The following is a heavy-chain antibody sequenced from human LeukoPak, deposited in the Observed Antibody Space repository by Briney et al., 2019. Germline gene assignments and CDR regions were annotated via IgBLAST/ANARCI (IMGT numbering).Heavy chain of an antibody. CDR3: ARELPPGSAEYNWFDP. CDR1: GYTFTGYY. Sequence: ASVKVSCKASGYTFTGYYMHWVRQAPGQGLEWMGWINPNSGGTNYAQKFQGWVTMTRDTSISTAYMELSRLRSDDTAVYYCARELPPGSAEYNWFDPWGQGTLVTVSS. CDR2: INPNSGGT. J-gene: IGHJ5*02. D-gene: IGHD3-10*01. V-gene: IGHV1-2*04.